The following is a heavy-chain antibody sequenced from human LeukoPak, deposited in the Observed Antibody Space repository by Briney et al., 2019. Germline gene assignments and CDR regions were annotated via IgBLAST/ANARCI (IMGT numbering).Heavy chain of an antibody. D-gene: IGHD1-20*01. CDR2: INGGSDAI. V-gene: IGHV3-48*02. CDR3: ARDHNWSFDC. J-gene: IGHJ4*02. CDR1: GFTFSSYS. Sequence: GGSLRLSCAASGFTFSSYSMNWVRQAPGKGLEWVSYINGGSDAIYYADSVKGRFTISRDNAKTSLYLQMNSLRDEDTAVYYCARDHNWSFDCWGQGTLVTVSS.